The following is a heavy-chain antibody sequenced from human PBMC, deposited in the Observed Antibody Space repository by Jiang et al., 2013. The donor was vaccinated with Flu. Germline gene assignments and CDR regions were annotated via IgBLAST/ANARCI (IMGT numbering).Heavy chain of an antibody. CDR2: ISAYXGNT. CDR3: ARADCSSTSCYVGYYYYYMDV. Sequence: GLEWMGWISAYXGNTNYAQKLQGRVTMTTDTSTSTAYMELRSLRSDDTAVYYCARADCSSTSCYVGYYYYYMDVWGKGTTVTVSS. J-gene: IGHJ6*03. D-gene: IGHD2-2*01. V-gene: IGHV1-18*01.